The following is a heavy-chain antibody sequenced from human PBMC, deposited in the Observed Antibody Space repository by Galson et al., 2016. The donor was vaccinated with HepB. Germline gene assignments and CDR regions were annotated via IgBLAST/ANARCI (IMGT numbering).Heavy chain of an antibody. V-gene: IGHV3-11*06. CDR3: ASPSGRYSVHTFDL. Sequence: SLRLSCAAPGLTFGNYYMSWIRQAPGKGLEWVAYISPSTTHINYADSVMGRFTVSRDNAKNSLYLQMNSLGAEDTAVYYCASPSGRYSVHTFDLWGQGTMVTVSS. CDR1: GLTFGNYY. D-gene: IGHD1-26*01. J-gene: IGHJ3*01. CDR2: ISPSTTHI.